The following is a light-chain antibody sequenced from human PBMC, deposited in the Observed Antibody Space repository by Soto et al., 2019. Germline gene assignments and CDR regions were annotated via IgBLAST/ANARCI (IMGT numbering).Light chain of an antibody. J-gene: IGKJ2*01. V-gene: IGKV1-5*01. Sequence: DIQITQSPSPLSAPLGDRVTITCRASQRIDRFLAWYQQRPGEAPQLMIYDASRRPTGVPSRFSASGSETEFTLTITYLQPDDSATYFCQHYFNVPHTFGPGTRLEIK. CDR3: QHYFNVPHT. CDR1: QRIDRF. CDR2: DAS.